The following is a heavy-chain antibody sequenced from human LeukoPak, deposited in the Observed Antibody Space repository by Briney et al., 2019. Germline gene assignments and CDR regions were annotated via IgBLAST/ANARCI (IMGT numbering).Heavy chain of an antibody. J-gene: IGHJ6*03. CDR1: GYTFTNYG. Sequence: ASVKLSCKASGYTFTNYGISWVRQAPGQGLEWMGWISAYNGNTNYAQKLQGRVTMTTDTSTSTAYMELRSLSSDDTAVYYCASGSANWYYYMDVWGKGTTVTVSS. CDR3: ASGSANWYYYMDV. CDR2: ISAYNGNT. V-gene: IGHV1-18*01.